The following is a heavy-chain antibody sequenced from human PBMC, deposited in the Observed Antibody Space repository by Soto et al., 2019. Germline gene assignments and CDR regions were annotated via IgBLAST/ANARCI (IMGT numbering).Heavy chain of an antibody. J-gene: IGHJ4*02. CDR2: IIPIFGTA. D-gene: IGHD6-19*01. CDR1: GGTFSSYA. V-gene: IGHV1-69*13. Sequence: SVKVSCKASGGTFSSYAISWVRQAPGQGLEWMGGIIPIFGTANYAQKFQGRVTITADESTSTAYMELSSLRSEDTAVYYCATGKDPSIALAGTGTFDYWGQGNLVTVSS. CDR3: ATGKDPSIALAGTGTFDY.